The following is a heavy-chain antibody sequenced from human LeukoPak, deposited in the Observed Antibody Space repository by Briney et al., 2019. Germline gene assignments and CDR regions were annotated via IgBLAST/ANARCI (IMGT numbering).Heavy chain of an antibody. CDR2: INHSGST. Sequence: SETLSLTCAVYGGSFSGYYWSWIRQPPGKGLEWIGEINHSGSTNYNPSLKSRVTISVDTSKNQFSLKLSSVTAADTAVYYCASASWLVKSSYYFDYWGQGTLVTVSS. CDR3: ASASWLVKSSYYFDY. V-gene: IGHV4-34*01. J-gene: IGHJ4*02. D-gene: IGHD6-19*01. CDR1: GGSFSGYY.